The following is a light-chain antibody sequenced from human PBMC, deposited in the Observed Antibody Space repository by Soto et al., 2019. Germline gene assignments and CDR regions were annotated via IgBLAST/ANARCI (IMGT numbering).Light chain of an antibody. J-gene: IGKJ3*01. CDR1: QNISTY. Sequence: DIQMTQSPSSLSASVGDRVTITCRASQNISTYLNWYQQKPGKAPNLLIYTASSLQSGVPSRFSGSGSGTDFTLTISSLQPDDFATYCCQQSYGGFTFGPGTKVDIK. CDR2: TAS. CDR3: QQSYGGFT. V-gene: IGKV1-39*01.